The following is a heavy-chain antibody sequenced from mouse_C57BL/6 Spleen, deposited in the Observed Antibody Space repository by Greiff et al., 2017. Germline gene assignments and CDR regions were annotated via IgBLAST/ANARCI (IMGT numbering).Heavy chain of an antibody. D-gene: IGHD2-4*01. V-gene: IGHV1-55*01. CDR1: GYTFTSYW. Sequence: QVQLKQPGAELVKPGASVKMSCKASGYTFTSYWITWVKQRPGQGLEWIGDIYPGSGSTNYNEKFKSKATLTVDTSSSTAYMQLSSLTSEDSAVYYCARRRDYDETWYFDYWGQGTTLTVSS. J-gene: IGHJ2*01. CDR2: IYPGSGST. CDR3: ARRRDYDETWYFDY.